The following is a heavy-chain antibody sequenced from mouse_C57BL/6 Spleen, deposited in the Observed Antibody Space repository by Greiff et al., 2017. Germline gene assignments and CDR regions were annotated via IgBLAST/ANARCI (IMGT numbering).Heavy chain of an antibody. CDR1: GYTFTDYY. J-gene: IGHJ4*01. V-gene: IGHV1-26*01. CDR3: ATGTGDAMEY. CDR2: INPNNGGT. D-gene: IGHD4-1*01. Sequence: VQLQQSGPELVKPGASVKISCKASGYTFTDYYMNWVKQSHGKSLEWIGDINPNNGGTSYNQKFKGKATLTVDKSSSTAYMELRGLTSEDSAVYYCATGTGDAMEYWGQGTSVTVSS.